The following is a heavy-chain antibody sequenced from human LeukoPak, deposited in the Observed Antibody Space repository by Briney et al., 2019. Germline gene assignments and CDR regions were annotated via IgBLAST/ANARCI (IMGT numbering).Heavy chain of an antibody. CDR1: GYTFTGYD. CDR2: MNPNSGNT. V-gene: IGHV1-8*01. J-gene: IGHJ4*02. D-gene: IGHD1-26*01. Sequence: GASVKVSCKASGYTFTGYDFSWVRQATGQRPEWMGWMNPNSGNTGYAQEFQGRVTMTRNTSISTAYMELSSLRSEDTAVYYCASRGEWEPFDYWGQGTLVTVSS. CDR3: ASRGEWEPFDY.